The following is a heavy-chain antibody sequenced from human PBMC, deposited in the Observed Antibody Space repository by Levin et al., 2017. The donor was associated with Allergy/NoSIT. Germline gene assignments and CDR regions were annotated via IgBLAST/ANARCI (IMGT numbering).Heavy chain of an antibody. Sequence: PGGSLRLSCAASGFTFSSYSMNWVRQAPGKGLEWVSSISSSSSYIYYADSVKGRFTISRDNAKNSLYLQMNSLRAEDTAVYYCARDRFSGVVVAALKPIDYWGQGTLVTVSS. CDR2: ISSSSSYI. D-gene: IGHD2-15*01. CDR3: ARDRFSGVVVAALKPIDY. J-gene: IGHJ4*02. V-gene: IGHV3-21*01. CDR1: GFTFSSYS.